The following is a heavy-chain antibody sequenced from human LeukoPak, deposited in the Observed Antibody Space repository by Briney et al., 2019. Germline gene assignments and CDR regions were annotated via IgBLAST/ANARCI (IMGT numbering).Heavy chain of an antibody. CDR3: ARAVARGDYALYYYYGMDV. CDR2: INPNSGGT. J-gene: IGHJ6*02. V-gene: IGHV1-2*04. Sequence: GASVKVSCKASGYTFTGYYMHWVRQAPGQGLEWMGWINPNSGGTNYAQKFQGWVTMTRDTPISTAYMELSRLRSDDTAVYYCARAVARGDYALYYYYGMDVWGQGTTVTVSS. D-gene: IGHD4-17*01. CDR1: GYTFTGYY.